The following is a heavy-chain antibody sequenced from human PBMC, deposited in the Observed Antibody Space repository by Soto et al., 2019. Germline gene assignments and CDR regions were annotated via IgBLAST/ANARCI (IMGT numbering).Heavy chain of an antibody. V-gene: IGHV3-30*18. J-gene: IGHJ2*01. CDR3: AKSELSQWYFDL. CDR1: GFTFSTYG. CDR2: ISYDGSNN. Sequence: QVQLVESGGGVVQPGRSLRLSCAASGFTFSTYGMNWVRQAPGKGLDWVAVISYDGSNNYYADSVKGRFTISRDNSKNTVYLQMNSLRAEDTAVYYCAKSELSQWYFDLWGRGTLVTVSS. D-gene: IGHD1-7*01.